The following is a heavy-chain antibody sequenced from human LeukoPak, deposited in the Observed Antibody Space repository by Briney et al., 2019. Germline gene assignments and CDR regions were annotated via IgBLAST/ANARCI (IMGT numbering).Heavy chain of an antibody. D-gene: IGHD1-20*01. Sequence: GGSLRLSCAASGFTFSTYAMSWVRQAPGKGLEWVSAISGRGVSTSYADSVRGRFTISRDNSKNTLYLQMNSLRAEDAAVYYCAKAASGNWNDVSDYWGQGTLVSVSS. CDR2: ISGRGVST. CDR1: GFTFSTYA. J-gene: IGHJ4*02. CDR3: AKAASGNWNDVSDY. V-gene: IGHV3-23*01.